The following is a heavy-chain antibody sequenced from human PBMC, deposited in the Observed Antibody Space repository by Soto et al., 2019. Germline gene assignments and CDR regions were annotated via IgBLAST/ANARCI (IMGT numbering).Heavy chain of an antibody. CDR3: ARDGGTAMGLYYYYGMDV. CDR2: INQDESEK. Sequence: TGGSLRLSCAASGFTFSSYWMSWVRQAPGKGLEWVANINQDESEKYYVDSVKGRFTISRDNAKNSLYLQMNSLRAEDTAVYYCARDGGTAMGLYYYYGMDVWGQGTTVTVSS. CDR1: GFTFSSYW. D-gene: IGHD5-18*01. V-gene: IGHV3-7*01. J-gene: IGHJ6*02.